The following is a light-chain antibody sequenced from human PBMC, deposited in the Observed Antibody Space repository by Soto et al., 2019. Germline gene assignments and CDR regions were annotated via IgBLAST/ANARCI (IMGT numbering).Light chain of an antibody. Sequence: DIQMTQSPSTLSASVGDRVTITCRASKSISSWLAWYQQKPGKAPKLLIYKASSLESGVPSRFSGSGSGTQFTQTISSLQPDDFATYYCQQYNSYSTFGQGTKVEIK. V-gene: IGKV1-5*03. CDR2: KAS. CDR3: QQYNSYST. J-gene: IGKJ1*01. CDR1: KSISSW.